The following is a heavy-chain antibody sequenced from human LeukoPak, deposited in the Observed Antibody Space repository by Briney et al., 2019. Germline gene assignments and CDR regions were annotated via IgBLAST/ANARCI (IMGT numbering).Heavy chain of an antibody. CDR1: DGSISSYY. J-gene: IGHJ4*02. V-gene: IGHV4-59*01. Sequence: KPSETLSLTCTNADGSISSYYWSWIRQPPGKGLEWIGYIYYSGTTNYNPSLKSRVTISVDTSKNQFSLKLSSVTAADTAVYYCARGVYIAAAQYGYWGQGTLVTVSS. CDR2: IYYSGTT. CDR3: ARGVYIAAAQYGY. D-gene: IGHD6-13*01.